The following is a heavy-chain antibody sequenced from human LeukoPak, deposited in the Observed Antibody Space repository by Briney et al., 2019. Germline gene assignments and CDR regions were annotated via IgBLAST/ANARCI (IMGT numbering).Heavy chain of an antibody. J-gene: IGHJ4*02. D-gene: IGHD2-8*01. CDR1: GFIYADAW. CDR2: IKSKNDSGTT. CDR3: TTDIIGVYSHH. Sequence: PGGSLRLSCAASGFIYADAWLSWVRQAPGKGLEWVGRIKSKNDSGTTDYAAPVKGRFTISRDDSKNTLFLHMNSLKIEDTGVYFCTTDIIGVYSHHWGQGTLVSVSS. V-gene: IGHV3-15*01.